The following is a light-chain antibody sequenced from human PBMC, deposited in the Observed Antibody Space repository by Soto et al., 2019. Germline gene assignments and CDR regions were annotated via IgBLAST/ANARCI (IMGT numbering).Light chain of an antibody. CDR3: CSYAGSSTYV. J-gene: IGLJ1*01. CDR1: SSVFGSYNL. Sequence: QSVLTQPASVSGSPGQSITISCTGTSSVFGSYNLVSWYQQHPGKAPKLMIYEDSKRPSGVSNRFSGSKSGNTASLTISGLQAEDDADYYCCSYAGSSTYVFVTGTKVTVL. V-gene: IGLV2-23*01. CDR2: EDS.